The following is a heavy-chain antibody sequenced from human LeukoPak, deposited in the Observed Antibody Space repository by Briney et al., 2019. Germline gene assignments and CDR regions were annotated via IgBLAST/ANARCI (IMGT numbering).Heavy chain of an antibody. Sequence: PSGTLSLTCAVSGGSLSSSNWWSWVRQPPGKGLEWIGEIYHSGSTNYNPSLKSRVTISVDKSRNQFSLMLSSVTAADTAVCYCARDPYCSSTSCYAENAFGIWGQGTMVTVSS. CDR3: ARDPYCSSTSCYAENAFGI. V-gene: IGHV4-4*02. CDR2: IYHSGST. D-gene: IGHD2-2*01. J-gene: IGHJ3*02. CDR1: GGSLSSSNW.